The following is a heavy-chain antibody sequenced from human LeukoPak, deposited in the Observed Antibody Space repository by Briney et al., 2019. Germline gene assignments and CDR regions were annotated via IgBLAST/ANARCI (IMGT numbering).Heavy chain of an antibody. Sequence: ASVKVSCKASGYTFTTFGVSWVRQAPGQGLEWMGWISAHTGNTNYAQKFQGRVTLTTDTSTSTAYMELRSLRSDDTAVYYCARRFYDFDYWGQGTLVTVSS. CDR1: GYTFTTFG. CDR3: ARRFYDFDY. J-gene: IGHJ4*02. V-gene: IGHV1-18*01. D-gene: IGHD5/OR15-5a*01. CDR2: ISAHTGNT.